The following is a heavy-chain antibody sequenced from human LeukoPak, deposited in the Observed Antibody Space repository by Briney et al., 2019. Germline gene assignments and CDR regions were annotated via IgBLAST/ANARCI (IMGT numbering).Heavy chain of an antibody. V-gene: IGHV3-11*05. CDR1: GFXFSDYY. Sequence: GGSLRLSCAASGFXFSDYYISWIRQAPGKGLEWVSYISSSSRYTNYADSVKGRFAISRDNAKNSLYLQINSLRAEDTAVYYCARDFTSDYDILTGYSPYYFDYWGQGTLVTVSS. J-gene: IGHJ4*02. CDR3: ARDFTSDYDILTGYSPYYFDY. D-gene: IGHD3-9*01. CDR2: ISSSSRYT.